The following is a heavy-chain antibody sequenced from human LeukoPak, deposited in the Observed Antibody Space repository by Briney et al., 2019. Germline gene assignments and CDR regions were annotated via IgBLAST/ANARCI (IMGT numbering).Heavy chain of an antibody. CDR3: AKGGYCSSTSCYVGWFDP. CDR2: IYSGGST. D-gene: IGHD2-2*01. Sequence: GGSLRLSCAASGFTVSSNYMSWVRQAPGKGLEWVSVIYSGGSTYYADSVKGRFTISRDNSKNTLFLQMNSLRAEDTAVYYCAKGGYCSSTSCYVGWFDPWGQGTLVTVSS. CDR1: GFTVSSNY. V-gene: IGHV3-53*01. J-gene: IGHJ5*02.